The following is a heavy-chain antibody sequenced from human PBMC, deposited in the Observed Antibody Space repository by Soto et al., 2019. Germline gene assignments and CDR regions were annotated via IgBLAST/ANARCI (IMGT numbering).Heavy chain of an antibody. CDR1: GGTLSDYA. J-gene: IGHJ6*02. Sequence: QVQLVQSGAEVKTPGSSVKVSCKASGGTLSDYAISWVRQAPGQGREWLGGIMPTVDSANYAQNFQGSLTISADESTSTANLELSSLRSDDTAVYYCAVAAVREIMAHESSGMAVWGQGTTVIVSS. D-gene: IGHD3-10*01. CDR3: AVAAVREIMAHESSGMAV. V-gene: IGHV1-69*01. CDR2: IMPTVDSA.